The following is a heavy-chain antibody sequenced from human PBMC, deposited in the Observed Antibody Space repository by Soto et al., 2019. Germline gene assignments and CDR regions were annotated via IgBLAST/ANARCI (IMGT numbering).Heavy chain of an antibody. CDR1: GGAFIDYS. D-gene: IGHD5-18*01. CDR2: ITHSGST. J-gene: IGHJ6*02. Sequence: QVQLHQWGAGLLNPSETLSLTCAVSGGAFIDYSWSWIRQFPGRGLEWIGEITHSGSTNYNPSLKSRIAMSVETSKRQFSLKMSSVTAADTAVYYCARDGIHLRYGMEVWGPGTTVTVAS. CDR3: ARDGIHLRYGMEV. V-gene: IGHV4-34*01.